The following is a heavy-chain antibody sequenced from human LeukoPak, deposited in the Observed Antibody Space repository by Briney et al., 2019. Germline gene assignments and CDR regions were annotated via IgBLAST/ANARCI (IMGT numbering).Heavy chain of an antibody. V-gene: IGHV1-2*02. CDR1: GYTFTGYY. Sequence: ASVKVSCKASGYTFTGYYMHWVRQAPGQGLEWMGWINPNSGATNYAQKFQGRVTMTTDTSISTAYMELSSLRSEDTAEYYCERAPRVIIQYNWFDPWGQGTLVTVSS. CDR3: ERAPRVIIQYNWFDP. J-gene: IGHJ5*02. D-gene: IGHD3-10*01. CDR2: INPNSGAT.